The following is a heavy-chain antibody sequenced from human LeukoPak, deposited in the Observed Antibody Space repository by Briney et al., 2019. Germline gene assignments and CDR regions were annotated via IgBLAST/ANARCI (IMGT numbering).Heavy chain of an antibody. CDR2: IYHSGST. CDR3: ARETGSGYYDY. CDR1: GGSISSGGYS. V-gene: IGHV4-30-2*01. Sequence: SETLSLTCAVSGGSISSGGYSWSWIRQPPGKGLEWIGYIYHSGSTYYNPSLKSRVTISVDRSKNQFSLKLSSMTAADTAVYYCARETGSGYYDYWGQGTLVTVSS. J-gene: IGHJ4*02. D-gene: IGHD3-22*01.